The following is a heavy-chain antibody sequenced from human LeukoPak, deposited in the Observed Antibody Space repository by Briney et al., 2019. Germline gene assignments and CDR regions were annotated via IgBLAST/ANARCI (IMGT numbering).Heavy chain of an antibody. J-gene: IGHJ4*02. V-gene: IGHV3-7*01. D-gene: IGHD6-19*01. CDR1: GFTFSSYW. Sequence: PGGSLRLSCAASGFTFSSYWMSWVRQAPGKGLEWVANIKQDGSEKYYVDSVKGRFTISRDNAKNSLYLQMNSLRAEDTAVYYCARLNGYSSGWYYPPRFDYWGQGTLVTVSS. CDR2: IKQDGSEK. CDR3: ARLNGYSSGWYYPPRFDY.